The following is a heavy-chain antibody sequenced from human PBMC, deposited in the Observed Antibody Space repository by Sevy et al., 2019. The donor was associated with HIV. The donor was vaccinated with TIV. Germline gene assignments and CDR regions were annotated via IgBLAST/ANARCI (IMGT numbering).Heavy chain of an antibody. V-gene: IGHV3-23*01. Sequence: GGSLRLSCVGSGFTFSTYAMTWVRQAPGKGLEWVSSFSGISSGGRLYYADSVKGRFTISRDNSQNSLYLQMNSLRADVTATYYCAKDVVGDGGWTFDSWGQGTLVTVSS. CDR2: FSGISSGGRL. CDR1: GFTFSTYA. D-gene: IGHD6-19*01. CDR3: AKDVVGDGGWTFDS. J-gene: IGHJ4*02.